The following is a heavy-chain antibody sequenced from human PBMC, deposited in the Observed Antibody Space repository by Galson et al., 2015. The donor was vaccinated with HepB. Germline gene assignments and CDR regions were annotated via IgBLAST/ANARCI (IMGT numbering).Heavy chain of an antibody. Sequence: SLRLSCAASGFTVSGNYMSWVRQAPGKGLEWVSLIYSGGSTYYADAVKGRFTISRDNSKNTLYLQMNSLRAEDTAVYHCARMKDMYYFDYWGQGTLVTVSS. J-gene: IGHJ4*02. CDR3: ARMKDMYYFDY. CDR1: GFTVSGNY. D-gene: IGHD2-15*01. CDR2: IYSGGST. V-gene: IGHV3-66*02.